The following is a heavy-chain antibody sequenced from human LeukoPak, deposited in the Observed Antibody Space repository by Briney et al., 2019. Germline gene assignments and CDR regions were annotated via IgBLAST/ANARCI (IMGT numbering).Heavy chain of an antibody. J-gene: IGHJ3*02. D-gene: IGHD3-9*01. V-gene: IGHV3-33*06. Sequence: LPGGSLRLSCVASGFTFRNYGMPWVRQAPGKGLEWVAVLWKDGSNNFYADSVRGRFRFSRDNSKDMLYLQMNSLRAEDTAVYYCAKEYEIFVGAFDIWGQGTMVTVSS. CDR2: LWKDGSNN. CDR3: AKEYEIFVGAFDI. CDR1: GFTFRNYG.